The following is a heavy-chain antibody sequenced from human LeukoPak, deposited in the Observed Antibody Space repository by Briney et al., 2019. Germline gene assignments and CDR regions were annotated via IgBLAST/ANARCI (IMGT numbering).Heavy chain of an antibody. V-gene: IGHV3-20*04. CDR2: INWNGGST. Sequence: GGSLRLSCAASGFTFDDYGMSWVRQAPGKGLEWVSGINWNGGSTGYVDSVKGRFTISRDNAENSLYLQMNSLRAEDTAVYYCAKDEEGIAVLQWGQGTLVTVSS. CDR1: GFTFDDYG. J-gene: IGHJ4*02. D-gene: IGHD6-19*01. CDR3: AKDEEGIAVLQ.